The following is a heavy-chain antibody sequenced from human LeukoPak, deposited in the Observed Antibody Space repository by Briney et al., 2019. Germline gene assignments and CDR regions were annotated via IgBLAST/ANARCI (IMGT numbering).Heavy chain of an antibody. D-gene: IGHD3-22*01. J-gene: IGHJ4*02. CDR1: GYSFTSYW. Sequence: GESLKISCKGSGYSFTSYWIGWVRQMPGKGLEWMGIIYPGDSDTRYSPSFQGQVTISADKSISTAYLQWSSLKASDTAMYYCARLSYVNYYDSSGLPGYWGQGTLVTVSS. CDR2: IYPGDSDT. CDR3: ARLSYVNYYDSSGLPGY. V-gene: IGHV5-51*01.